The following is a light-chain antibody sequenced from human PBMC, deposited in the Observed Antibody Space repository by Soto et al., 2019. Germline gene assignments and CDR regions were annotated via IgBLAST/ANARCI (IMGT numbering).Light chain of an antibody. CDR1: SSDVGGYNY. J-gene: IGLJ3*02. CDR3: CSHAGGSSWV. V-gene: IGLV2-11*01. CDR2: DVT. Sequence: QSALTQPRSVSGSPGQSVTISCTGTSSDVGGYNYVSWYQQHPDKAPKLMIYDVTKRPSGVPDRFSGSKSGSTASLTISGLQAEDEADYYCCSHAGGSSWVFGGGTKLTVL.